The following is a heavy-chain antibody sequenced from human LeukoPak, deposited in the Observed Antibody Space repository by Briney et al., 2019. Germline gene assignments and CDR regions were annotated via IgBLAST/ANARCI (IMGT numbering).Heavy chain of an antibody. D-gene: IGHD2-8*01. V-gene: IGHV3-7*01. J-gene: IGHJ6*03. CDR2: IKHDGSET. CDR3: ARLGQAKVNTNYYYYYMDV. CDR1: GYTFGDYG. Sequence: PGGSLRLSCAASGYTFGDYGMSWVRQAPGKGLEWVANIKHDGSETYYVDSLRGRFTISRDNAKNSLYLQMNSLRVEDTAVYYCARLGQAKVNTNYYYYYMDVWGKGTTVTVSS.